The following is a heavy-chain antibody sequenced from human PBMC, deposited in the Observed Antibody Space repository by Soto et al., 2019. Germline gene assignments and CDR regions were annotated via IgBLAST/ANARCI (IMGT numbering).Heavy chain of an antibody. CDR1: GYIFTNYA. Sequence: QVQLVQSGAEVKKPGASVKVSCKASGYIFTNYAMHWVRQAPGQRLEWMGWINTGNGNTKYSQKFQGRVTITRDTTARTANMELSSLRSKDTAVYYCANSSLGALQRVWFDPWGQGTLVTVSS. V-gene: IGHV1-3*04. J-gene: IGHJ5*02. CDR3: ANSSLGALQRVWFDP. D-gene: IGHD3-10*01. CDR2: INTGNGNT.